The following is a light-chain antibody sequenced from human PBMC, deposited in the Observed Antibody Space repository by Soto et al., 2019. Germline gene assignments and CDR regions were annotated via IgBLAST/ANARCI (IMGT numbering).Light chain of an antibody. V-gene: IGKV3-20*01. CDR1: QSVSSSY. CDR2: GAS. J-gene: IGKJ5*01. CDR3: QQYGSSPPIT. Sequence: EIVLTQSPGTLSLSPGERATLSCRASQSVSSSYLAWYQQKPGQAPRLLIYGASSRATGIPDRFGGRGSGTDLTLTISRLEPEDFAVYYCQQYGSSPPITFGQGTRRELK.